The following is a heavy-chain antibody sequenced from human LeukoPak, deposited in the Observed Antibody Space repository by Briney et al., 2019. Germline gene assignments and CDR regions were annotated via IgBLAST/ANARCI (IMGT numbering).Heavy chain of an antibody. CDR3: TNGPSGHTPGSWFDP. J-gene: IGHJ5*02. V-gene: IGHV3-73*01. CDR1: GFTFNGSA. Sequence: TGGSLRLSCAASGFTFNGSAMHWVRQASGKGLEWVGRIRSKANSYATAYAASVKGRFTISRDDSKNTAYLQMNSLKTEDTAVYYCTNGPSGHTPGSWFDPWGQGTLVTVSS. D-gene: IGHD3-10*01. CDR2: IRSKANSYAT.